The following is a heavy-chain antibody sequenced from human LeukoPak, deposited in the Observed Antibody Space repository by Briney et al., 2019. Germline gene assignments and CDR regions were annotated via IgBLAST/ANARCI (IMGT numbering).Heavy chain of an antibody. D-gene: IGHD3-16*01. J-gene: IGHJ4*02. CDR2: INPDGRSI. CDR3: GRDLSWGADDS. V-gene: IGHV3-74*01. Sequence: PGGPLLLSCAASGFFFSNHWMYGVRQVPGRGLGYVSRINPDGRSIGYADFVRGRFTISRDNAKNTLFLQMNSLTVEDTAMYYCGRDLSWGADDSWGQGTQVIASS. CDR1: GFFFSNHW.